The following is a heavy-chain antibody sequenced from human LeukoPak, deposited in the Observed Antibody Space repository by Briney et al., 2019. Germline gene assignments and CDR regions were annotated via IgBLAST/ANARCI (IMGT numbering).Heavy chain of an antibody. CDR3: ARESIVGALHDY. Sequence: ASVKVSCKASGYTFTSYDINWVRQATGQGLEWMGWMNPNSGNTGYAQKFQGRVTITRDTSASTAYMELSSLRSEDTAMYYCARESIVGALHDYWGQGTLVTVSS. J-gene: IGHJ4*02. CDR2: MNPNSGNT. V-gene: IGHV1-8*03. D-gene: IGHD1-26*01. CDR1: GYTFTSYD.